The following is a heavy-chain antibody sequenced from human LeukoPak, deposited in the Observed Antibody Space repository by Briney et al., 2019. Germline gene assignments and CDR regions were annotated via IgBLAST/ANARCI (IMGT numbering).Heavy chain of an antibody. V-gene: IGHV3-23*01. Sequence: GGSLRLSCVASGFTFSSYAMSWVRQAPGKGLEWVSAISGSDGDTNYADSVKGRFTISRHNSKNTLYLQMNSLRAEDTAVYYCALGDGAFDIWGQGTMVTVSS. CDR1: GFTFSSYA. J-gene: IGHJ3*02. D-gene: IGHD2-21*02. CDR2: ISGSDGDT. CDR3: ALGDGAFDI.